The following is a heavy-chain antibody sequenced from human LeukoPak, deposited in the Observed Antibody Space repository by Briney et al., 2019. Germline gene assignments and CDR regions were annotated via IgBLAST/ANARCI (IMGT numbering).Heavy chain of an antibody. J-gene: IGHJ4*02. D-gene: IGHD5-18*01. Sequence: PGGSLRLSCAASGFTFSSYGMHWVRQAPGKGLEWVAVISYDGSNKYYADSVKGRFTIYRDNSKNTLSLQMNSLRAEDTAVSSCATAAQGGQLWFSLYYFDYWGQGPLVTVSS. CDR2: ISYDGSNK. CDR3: ATAAQGGQLWFSLYYFDY. V-gene: IGHV3-30*03. CDR1: GFTFSSYG.